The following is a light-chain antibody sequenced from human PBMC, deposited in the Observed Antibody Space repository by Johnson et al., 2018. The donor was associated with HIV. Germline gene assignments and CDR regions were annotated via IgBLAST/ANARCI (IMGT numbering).Light chain of an antibody. Sequence: QSVLTQPPSVSAAPGQKVTISCSGSSSNIGNNYVSWYQQLPGTAPKLLIYDNNKRPSGIPDRFSGSKSGTSATLGITGIQTGDEADYYCGTWDSSLSAIYGVGHGTKVTV. CDR3: GTWDSSLSAIYG. CDR2: DNN. V-gene: IGLV1-51*01. CDR1: SSNIGNNY. J-gene: IGLJ1*01.